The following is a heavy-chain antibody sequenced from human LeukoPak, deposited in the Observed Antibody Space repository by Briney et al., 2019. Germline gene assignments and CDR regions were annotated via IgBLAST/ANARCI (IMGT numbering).Heavy chain of an antibody. Sequence: GGSLRLSCVASGLTFSNAWMTWVRQAPGKGLEWVAVISYDGSNKYYADSVKGRFTISRDNSKNTLYLQMNSLRAEDTALYHCARDLYYYGSGSYHYFDYWGQGTLVTVSS. CDR3: ARDLYYYGSGSYHYFDY. V-gene: IGHV3-30*03. J-gene: IGHJ4*02. CDR1: GLTFSNAW. CDR2: ISYDGSNK. D-gene: IGHD3-10*01.